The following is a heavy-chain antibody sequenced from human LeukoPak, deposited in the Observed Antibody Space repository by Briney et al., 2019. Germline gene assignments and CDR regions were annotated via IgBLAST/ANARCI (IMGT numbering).Heavy chain of an antibody. CDR3: AVARGLTDPLDF. D-gene: IGHD3-10*01. Sequence: ASVKVSCKASRFTFSSPTVQWVRQARGQRLEWIGWIVVGSGYTNYAQKFQERVTFTRDMSTGTVYMELSRLRSEDTAVYYCAVARGLTDPLDFWGQGTLVTVSS. V-gene: IGHV1-58*01. CDR2: IVVGSGYT. J-gene: IGHJ4*02. CDR1: RFTFSSPT.